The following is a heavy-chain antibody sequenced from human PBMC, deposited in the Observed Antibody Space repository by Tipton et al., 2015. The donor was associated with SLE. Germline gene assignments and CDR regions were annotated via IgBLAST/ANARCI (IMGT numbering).Heavy chain of an antibody. J-gene: IGHJ5*02. D-gene: IGHD3-16*01. Sequence: TLSLTCTVSNGSITSLYDYWGWVRQPPGKGLEWLGSVFYGGRYYYNASLRSRVTISVDTSKNHFSLNLYSVTAADTAVYYCARVQAYEGFDPWGQGTLVTVSS. CDR2: VFYGGRY. CDR1: NGSITSLYDY. V-gene: IGHV4-39*07. CDR3: ARVQAYEGFDP.